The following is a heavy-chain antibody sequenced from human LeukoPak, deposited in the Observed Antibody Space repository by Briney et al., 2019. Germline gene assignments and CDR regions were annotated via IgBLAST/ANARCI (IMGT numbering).Heavy chain of an antibody. CDR2: INHSGST. CDR3: ARGPLRYFDWRPQYFDY. Sequence: SETLSLTCAVYGGSFSGYYWSWIRQPPGKGLEWIGEINHSGSTNYNPSLKSRVTISVDTSKNQFSLKLSSVTAADTAVYYCARGPLRYFDWRPQYFDYWGQGSLVTVSS. CDR1: GGSFSGYY. V-gene: IGHV4-34*01. J-gene: IGHJ4*02. D-gene: IGHD3-9*01.